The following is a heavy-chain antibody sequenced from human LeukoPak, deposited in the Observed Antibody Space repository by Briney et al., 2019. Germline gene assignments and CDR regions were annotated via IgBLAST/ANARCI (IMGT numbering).Heavy chain of an antibody. CDR1: GGSISSGDSY. D-gene: IGHD2-21*02. J-gene: IGHJ4*02. CDR2: IYYSGST. Sequence: SQTLSLTCTVSGGSISSGDSYWNWIRQPPGKGLEWIGYIYYSGSTNYNPSLKSRVSISVDTSKNQFSLILSSVTAADTAVYYCAREQYCDGDCYPLDYWGQGTLVTVSS. CDR3: AREQYCDGDCYPLDY. V-gene: IGHV4-30-4*01.